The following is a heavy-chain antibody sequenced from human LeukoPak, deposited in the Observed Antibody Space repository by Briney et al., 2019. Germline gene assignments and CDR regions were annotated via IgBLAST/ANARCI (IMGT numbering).Heavy chain of an antibody. J-gene: IGHJ4*02. V-gene: IGHV4-38-2*01. Sequence: SETLSLTCAASGYSISSIYFWGWIRQPPGKGLEYIGNIHHSGTTYYNPSLKSRVTISIDTSKNQFSLKLSSVTAADTAVYYCARVRYYDDSGYYYDFDYWGEGTLVTVSS. CDR1: GYSISSIYF. CDR2: IHHSGTT. CDR3: ARVRYYDDSGYYYDFDY. D-gene: IGHD3-22*01.